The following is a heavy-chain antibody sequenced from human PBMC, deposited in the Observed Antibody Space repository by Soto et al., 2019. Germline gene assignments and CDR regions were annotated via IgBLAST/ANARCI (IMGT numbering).Heavy chain of an antibody. CDR2: IERGGST. Sequence: SETLSLTCAVYGGSFSGYYWSWVRQPPGKGLEWIGEIERGGSTNYNPSLKSRVAISVDTSKNQFSLTVNSVTAADTAVYYCARGYGSGSYWAYWGQGTLVTVSS. V-gene: IGHV4-34*01. CDR1: GGSFSGYY. D-gene: IGHD3-10*01. J-gene: IGHJ4*02. CDR3: ARGYGSGSYWAY.